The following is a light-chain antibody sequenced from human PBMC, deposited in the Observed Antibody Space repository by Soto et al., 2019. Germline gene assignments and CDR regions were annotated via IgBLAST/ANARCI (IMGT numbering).Light chain of an antibody. CDR2: EVS. V-gene: IGLV2-18*02. CDR1: SSDVGSYNR. J-gene: IGLJ1*01. CDR3: SSYTSSSTLV. Sequence: QSALTQPPSVSGSPGQSVTISCTGTSSDVGSYNRVSWYQQPPGTAPKLMIYEVSNRPSGVPDRFSGSKSGNTASLTISGLQAEDEADYYCSSYTSSSTLVFGTGTKVT.